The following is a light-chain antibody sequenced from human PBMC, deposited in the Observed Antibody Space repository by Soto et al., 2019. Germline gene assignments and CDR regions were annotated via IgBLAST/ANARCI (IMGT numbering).Light chain of an antibody. CDR2: VAF. J-gene: IGKJ5*01. CDR3: QQYNSYSIT. Sequence: DIQMTQSPSSLSASVGDTVTMTCRASQSIALSVNWYQQKPGKAPKLLIYVAFTLESGVPSRFSGSGSGTEFTLTISSLQPDDFATYYCQQYNSYSITFGQGTRLEIK. CDR1: QSIALS. V-gene: IGKV1-5*01.